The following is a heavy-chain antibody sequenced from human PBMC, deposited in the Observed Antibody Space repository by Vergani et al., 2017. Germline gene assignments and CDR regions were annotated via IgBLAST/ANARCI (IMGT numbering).Heavy chain of an antibody. J-gene: IGHJ6*03. CDR1: GFTFSSYS. D-gene: IGHD4-11*01. V-gene: IGHV3-21*01. CDR3: ARDRVTTTYYMDV. CDR2: ISSSSSYI. Sequence: EVQLVESGGGLVKPGGSLRLSCAASGFTFSSYSMNWVRQAPGKGLEWVSSISSSSSYIYYADSVKGRFTISRDNAKNSLYLQMNSLRAEYTAVYYCARDRVTTTYYMDVWGKGTTVTVSS.